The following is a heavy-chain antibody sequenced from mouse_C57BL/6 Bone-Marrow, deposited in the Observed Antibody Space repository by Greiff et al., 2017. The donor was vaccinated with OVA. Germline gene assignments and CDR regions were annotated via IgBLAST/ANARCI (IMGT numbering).Heavy chain of an antibody. D-gene: IGHD2-4*01. J-gene: IGHJ2*01. CDR2: ISDGGGYT. V-gene: IGHV5-4*03. CDR3: ANGDYEHYFDY. Sequence: EVKLVESGGGLVKPGGSLKLSCAASGFTFSSYAMSWVRQTPEKRLEWVATISDGGGYTYYPANVKGRFTISRDNTKNNLFLRMSHLKSENTAMYCCANGDYEHYFDYWGQGTTLTVSS. CDR1: GFTFSSYA.